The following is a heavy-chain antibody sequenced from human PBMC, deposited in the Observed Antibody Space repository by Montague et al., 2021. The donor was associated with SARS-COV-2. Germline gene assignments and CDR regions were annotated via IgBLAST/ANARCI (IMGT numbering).Heavy chain of an antibody. CDR1: DASISTYY. CDR3: ARGGATYYYDTSGYVNAFDT. D-gene: IGHD3-22*01. V-gene: IGHV4-59*01. Sequence: SETLSLTCTVSDASISTYYWSWIRQPPGKGLEWIGYIYYNGYTNYNPSLKSRVTISVDTSKNQFSLRLSSVTAADTAVYFCARGGATYYYDTSGYVNAFDTWGQGTMVTVSS. CDR2: IYYNGYT. J-gene: IGHJ3*02.